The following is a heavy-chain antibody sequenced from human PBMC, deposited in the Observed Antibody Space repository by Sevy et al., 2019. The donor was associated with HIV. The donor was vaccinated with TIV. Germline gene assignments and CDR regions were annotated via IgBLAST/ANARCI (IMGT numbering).Heavy chain of an antibody. D-gene: IGHD1-7*01. J-gene: IGHJ5*02. V-gene: IGHV1-18*01. CDR3: DAISTTSVFDP. CDR1: GYSFSNYG. CDR2: ISGYNGET. Sequence: ASVKVSCKASGYSFSNYGLTWVRQAPGQGLEWMGWISGYNGETHYAQKFQGRVTMTRETSTTTAYMELRSLKFEDTALYYCDAISTTSVFDPWGQGTLVTVSS.